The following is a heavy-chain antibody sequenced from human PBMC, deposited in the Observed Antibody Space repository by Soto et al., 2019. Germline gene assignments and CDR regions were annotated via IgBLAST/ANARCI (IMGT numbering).Heavy chain of an antibody. V-gene: IGHV4-30-4*02. Sequence: SETLSLTCSVSGGSISSGDYYWNWIRQPPGKGLEWIGHIYYSGSTYYNPSLKSRVTISVDTSKNQFSLKLSSVTAADTAVYYCARDRYEYCSGGSCSTGYYYYGMDVWGQGTTVTVSS. CDR3: ARDRYEYCSGGSCSTGYYYYGMDV. D-gene: IGHD2-15*01. CDR1: GGSISSGDYY. CDR2: IYYSGST. J-gene: IGHJ6*02.